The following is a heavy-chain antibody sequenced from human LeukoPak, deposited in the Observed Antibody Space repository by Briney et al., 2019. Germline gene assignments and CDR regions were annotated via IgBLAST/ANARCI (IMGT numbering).Heavy chain of an antibody. CDR1: GFTFSSYA. J-gene: IGHJ6*03. CDR3: ARSGTGPYCSSTSCYGYYYMDV. D-gene: IGHD2-2*01. CDR2: IYSGGST. Sequence: GGSLRLSCAASGFTFSSYAMSWVRQAPGKGLEWVSVIYSGGSTYYADSVKGRFTISRDNSKNTLYLQMNSLRAEDTAVYYCARSGTGPYCSSTSCYGYYYMDVWGKGTTVTVSS. V-gene: IGHV3-66*02.